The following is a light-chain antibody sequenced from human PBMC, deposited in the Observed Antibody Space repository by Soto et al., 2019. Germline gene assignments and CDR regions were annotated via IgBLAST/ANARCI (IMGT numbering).Light chain of an antibody. J-gene: IGLJ1*01. CDR3: GTWDSSLNGYV. CDR1: RSNIGTNP. CDR2: NDK. V-gene: IGLV1-44*01. Sequence: QSVLTQPPSASGTPGQRITISCSGDRSNIGTNPVAWYQQLPGTAPKLLINNDKHRPSGVPDRFSGSRSGASASLAISGLQAVDEADYFCGTWDSSLNGYVFGTGTKLTVL.